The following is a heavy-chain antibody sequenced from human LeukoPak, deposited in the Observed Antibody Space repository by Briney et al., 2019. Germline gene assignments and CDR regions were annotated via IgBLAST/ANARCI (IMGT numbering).Heavy chain of an antibody. CDR3: AKGIRYSSSSLDY. J-gene: IGHJ4*02. CDR1: GFTFDDYA. V-gene: IGHV3-9*01. Sequence: PGRSLRLSCAASGFTFDDYAMHWVRQAPGKGLEWVSGISWNSGSIGYADSVKGRFTISRDNAKNSLYLQMNSLRAEDTALYYCAKGIRYSSSSLDYWGQGTLVTVSS. D-gene: IGHD6-6*01. CDR2: ISWNSGSI.